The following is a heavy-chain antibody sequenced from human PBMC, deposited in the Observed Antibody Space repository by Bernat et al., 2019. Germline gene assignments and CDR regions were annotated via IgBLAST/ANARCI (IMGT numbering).Heavy chain of an antibody. V-gene: IGHV3-73*01. J-gene: IGHJ4*02. CDR1: GFTFSNAW. CDR3: VNYYFDY. CDR2: IKSKANSYAT. Sequence: EVQLVESGGGLVKPGGSLRLSCAASGFTFSNAWMNWVRQAPGKGLEWVGRIKSKANSYATAYAASVKGRFTISRDDSKNTAYLQMNSLKTEDTAVYYCVNYYFDYWGQGTLVTVSS.